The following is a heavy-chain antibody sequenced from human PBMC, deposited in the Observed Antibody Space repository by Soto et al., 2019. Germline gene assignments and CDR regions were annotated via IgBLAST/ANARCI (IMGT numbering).Heavy chain of an antibody. J-gene: IGHJ3*01. D-gene: IGHD2-15*01. CDR1: GFTFSSSG. CDR2: IIVKGDYR. V-gene: IGHV3-23*01. CDR3: ASRGGFDF. Sequence: EGQLLQSGGGLVQPGESLRVSCAASGFTFSSSGMSWVRRAPGKGLEWVSSIIVKGDYRYYADSVKGRFTISRDNSKNTLYLQMNSLPAAGTAVHYCASRGGFDFWGQGTMVAVSS.